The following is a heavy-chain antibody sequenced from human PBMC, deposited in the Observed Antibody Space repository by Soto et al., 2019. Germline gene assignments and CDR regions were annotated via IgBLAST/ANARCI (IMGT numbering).Heavy chain of an antibody. J-gene: IGHJ6*02. CDR2: INPGGGTT. CDR3: ERGHNEERNSYYYYGMDV. V-gene: IGHV1-46*01. D-gene: IGHD1-1*01. Sequence: ASVKVSCKASGYTFTSYYLHWVRQAPGQGPEWMGIINPGGGTTNYAQTFQGRVTMTRDTATSTVYMELSSLRSDDTAVDYCERGHNEERNSYYYYGMDVWGQGTTVTVSS. CDR1: GYTFTSYY.